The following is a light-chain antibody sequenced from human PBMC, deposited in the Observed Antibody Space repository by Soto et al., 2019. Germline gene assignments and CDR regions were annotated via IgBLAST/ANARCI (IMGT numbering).Light chain of an antibody. Sequence: EIVMTQSPATLSVSPGERVTLSCRASQSVGSNLAWYQQKPCQVPRLLIYGESSRATGIPTTFSGSGSGAEYTLTISSLQSEDFAIYYCQQYSNWPCTVGQGTKVDIK. CDR2: GES. J-gene: IGKJ2*02. CDR1: QSVGSN. V-gene: IGKV3-15*01. CDR3: QQYSNWPCT.